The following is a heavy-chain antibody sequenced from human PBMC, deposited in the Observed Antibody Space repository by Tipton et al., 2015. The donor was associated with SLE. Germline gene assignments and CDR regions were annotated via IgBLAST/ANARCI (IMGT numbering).Heavy chain of an antibody. CDR2: IYYSGST. J-gene: IGHJ4*02. CDR3: ARDPSRYSGSQSPFDY. CDR1: SGSISSSSYY. Sequence: LRLSCTVSSGSISSSSYYWGWIRQPPGKGLEWIGSIYYSGSTYYNPSLKSRVTISVDTSKNQFSLKLSSVTAADTAVYYCARDPSRYSGSQSPFDYWGQGTLVTVSS. V-gene: IGHV4-39*07. D-gene: IGHD1-26*01.